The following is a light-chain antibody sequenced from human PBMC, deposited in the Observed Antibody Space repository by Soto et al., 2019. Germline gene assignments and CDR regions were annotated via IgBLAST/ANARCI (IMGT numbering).Light chain of an antibody. Sequence: DIQMTQSPSSLSASVGDRVTITCQASQDIKNYLNWYQQKPGKAPKLLIYKASTLKSGVPSRFSGSGSGTESTLTISSLQPDDFATYYCQHYNSYSEAFGQGTKVDI. CDR2: KAS. CDR1: QDIKNY. CDR3: QHYNSYSEA. V-gene: IGKV1-5*03. J-gene: IGKJ1*01.